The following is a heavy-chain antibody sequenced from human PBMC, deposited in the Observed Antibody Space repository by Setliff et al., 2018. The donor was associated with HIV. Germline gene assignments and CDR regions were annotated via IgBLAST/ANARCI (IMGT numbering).Heavy chain of an antibody. CDR3: ARGPYDYFDY. Sequence: KPSETLSLTCAVYGGSFSGYYWSWIRQPPGKGLEWIGEINHSGSTNYNPSLKSRVTISVDTSKNQFSLKLSSVTAADTAVYYCARGPYDYFDYWGQGTRVTVSS. CDR1: GGSFSGYY. J-gene: IGHJ4*02. V-gene: IGHV4-34*01. CDR2: INHSGST. D-gene: IGHD4-17*01.